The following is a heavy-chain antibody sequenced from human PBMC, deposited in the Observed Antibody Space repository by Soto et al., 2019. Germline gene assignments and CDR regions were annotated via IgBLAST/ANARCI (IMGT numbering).Heavy chain of an antibody. Sequence: KPSETLSLTCAVYGGSFSGYYWSWIRQPPGKGLEWIGEINHSGSTNYNPSLKSRVTISVDTSKNQFSLKLSSVTAADTAVYYCVHATPYYYYYGMDVWGQGTTVTVSS. J-gene: IGHJ6*02. CDR2: INHSGST. V-gene: IGHV4-34*01. CDR3: VHATPYYYYYGMDV. CDR1: GGSFSGYY.